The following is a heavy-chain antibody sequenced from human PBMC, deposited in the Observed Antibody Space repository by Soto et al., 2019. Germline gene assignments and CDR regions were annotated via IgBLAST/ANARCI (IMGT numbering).Heavy chain of an antibody. CDR3: AKESGGYDSSTRYGLDV. J-gene: IGHJ6*02. V-gene: IGHV4-31*03. CDR1: GDSISSVGHY. Sequence: SETLSLSCSVSGDSISSVGHYWTWIRQQPGKGLEWIGYIYYSGSTDYNPSLKSRVSISVDTSKNQFSLKLSSVTAADTAVYYCAKESGGYDSSTRYGLDVWGQGTTVTVSS. D-gene: IGHD6-25*01. CDR2: IYYSGST.